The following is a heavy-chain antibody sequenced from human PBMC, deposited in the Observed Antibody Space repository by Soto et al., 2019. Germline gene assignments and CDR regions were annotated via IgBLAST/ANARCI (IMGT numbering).Heavy chain of an antibody. V-gene: IGHV3-53*01. J-gene: IGHJ5*02. CDR2: IYSGGST. CDR3: ARGDYCGGFRCSSSGGTWFAP. CDR1: GFTVSSNY. D-gene: IGHD2-21*01. Sequence: GGSLRLSCAASGFTVSSNYMSWVRQAPGKGLEWVSVIYSGGSTYYADSVKGRFTISRDNSKNTLYLQMNSLRAEDTAVYYCARGDYCGGFRCSSSGGTWFAPWGQGT.